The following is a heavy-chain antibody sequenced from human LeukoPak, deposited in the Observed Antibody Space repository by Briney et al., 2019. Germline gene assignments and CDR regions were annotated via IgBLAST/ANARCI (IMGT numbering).Heavy chain of an antibody. D-gene: IGHD6-19*01. CDR1: GFTFSSYS. Sequence: GGSLRLSCAASGFTFSSYSMNWVRQAPGKGLEWVSSISSSNSYIYYADSVKGRFTISRDNSKNTLYLQMNSLRAEDTAVYYCARHRRESGGEQWLVQKYAFDIWGQGTMVTVSS. CDR2: ISSSNSYI. J-gene: IGHJ3*02. V-gene: IGHV3-21*04. CDR3: ARHRRESGGEQWLVQKYAFDI.